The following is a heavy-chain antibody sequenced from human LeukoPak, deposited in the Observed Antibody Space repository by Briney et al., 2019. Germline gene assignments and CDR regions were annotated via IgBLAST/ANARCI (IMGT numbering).Heavy chain of an antibody. CDR3: AAVVGPTHGAEWDFAL. CDR1: GGTFSSYA. Sequence: SVKVSCKASGGTFSSYAISWVRQAPGQGLEWMGGIIPIFGTANYAQKFQGRVTITADESTSTAYMELTSLTSEDTAVYYCAAVVGPTHGAEWDFALWGRGTLVTVSS. D-gene: IGHD2-2*01. V-gene: IGHV1-69*13. J-gene: IGHJ2*01. CDR2: IIPIFGTA.